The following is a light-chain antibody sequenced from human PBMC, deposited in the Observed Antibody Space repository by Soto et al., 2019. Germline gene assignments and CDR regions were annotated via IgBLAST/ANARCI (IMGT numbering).Light chain of an antibody. CDR3: AAWDDSLNGVI. CDR2: SNN. CDR1: SSNIGSNT. V-gene: IGLV1-44*01. Sequence: QSVLTQPPSASGTPGQRVTISCSGSSSNIGSNTVNWYQQLPGTAPKLLIYSNNQRPSGVPDRFSGSKSGTSASLAISGLQSEDETDYYCAAWDDSLNGVIFGGGTKLNFL. J-gene: IGLJ2*01.